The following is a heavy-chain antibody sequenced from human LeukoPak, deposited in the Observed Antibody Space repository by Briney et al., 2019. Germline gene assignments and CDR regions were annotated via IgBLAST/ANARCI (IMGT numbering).Heavy chain of an antibody. D-gene: IGHD3-3*01. J-gene: IGHJ5*02. V-gene: IGHV1-18*01. CDR1: GYTFTSYG. CDR3: ARDASYDFWSGDNPGRSVPTGNWFDP. Sequence: PGASVKVSCKASGYTFTSYGISWVRQAPGQGLEWMGWISAYNGNTNYAQKLQGRVTMTTDTSTSTAYMELRSLRSDDTAVYYCARDASYDFWSGDNPGRSVPTGNWFDPWGQGTLVTVSS. CDR2: ISAYNGNT.